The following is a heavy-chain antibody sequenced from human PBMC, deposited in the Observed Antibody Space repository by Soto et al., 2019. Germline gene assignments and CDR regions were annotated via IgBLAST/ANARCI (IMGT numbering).Heavy chain of an antibody. CDR3: ARGDYYDTSGPFSDAFDI. V-gene: IGHV3-7*04. D-gene: IGHD3-22*01. J-gene: IGHJ3*02. CDR1: GFTFSTYW. Sequence: PGGSLRLSCAASGFTFSTYWMSWVRQAPGKGLEWLANLKPDGSEKWYVDSVEGGFSISRDNAKSSLYLQMDSLRDEDTAVYYCARGDYYDTSGPFSDAFDIWGQGTMVTVSS. CDR2: LKPDGSEK.